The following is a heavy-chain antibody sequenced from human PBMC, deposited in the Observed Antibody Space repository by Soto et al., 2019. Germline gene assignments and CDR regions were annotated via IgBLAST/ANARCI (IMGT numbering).Heavy chain of an antibody. V-gene: IGHV1-69*01. CDR1: GGTFSSYA. J-gene: IGHJ1*01. D-gene: IGHD3-22*01. CDR2: IIPIFGTA. CDR3: ARDRWEYYDGSGYYGFQH. Sequence: QVQLVQSGAEVKKPGSSVKVSCKASGGTFSSYAISWVRQAPGQGLEWMGGIIPIFGTANYAQKFQGRVTITADESTSTAYMELSSLRSEDTAVYYCARDRWEYYDGSGYYGFQHWGQGTLVTVSS.